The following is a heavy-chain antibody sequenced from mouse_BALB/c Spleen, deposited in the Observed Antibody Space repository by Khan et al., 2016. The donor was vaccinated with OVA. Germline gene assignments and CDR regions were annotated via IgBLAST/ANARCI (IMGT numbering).Heavy chain of an antibody. V-gene: IGHV1S135*01. D-gene: IGHD2-2*01. CDR2: IDPFSGDT. CDR3: TRHGYVAWFTD. J-gene: IGHJ3*01. Sequence: VQPQQSGPELMKPGASVKISCKASGYSFTTYYIHWVLQSHGKSLDWIGYIDPFSGDTTYNQKFKGKATLTVDKSSSTAYIHLNNLTSEDSAVYDCTRHGYVAWFTDWGQGTLVTVSA. CDR1: GYSFTTYY.